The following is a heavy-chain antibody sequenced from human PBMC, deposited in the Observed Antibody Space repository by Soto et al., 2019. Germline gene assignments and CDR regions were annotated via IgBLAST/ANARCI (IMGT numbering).Heavy chain of an antibody. CDR3: ARGMVGATMAFYYYYGMDV. CDR2: ISSSSYI. D-gene: IGHD1-26*01. CDR1: GFTFSSYS. Sequence: GGSLRLSCAASGFTFSSYSMNWVRQAPGKGLEWVSSISSSSYIYYADSVKGRFTISRDNAKNSLYLQMNSLRAEDTAVYYCARGMVGATMAFYYYYGMDVWGQGTTVTVSS. J-gene: IGHJ6*02. V-gene: IGHV3-21*01.